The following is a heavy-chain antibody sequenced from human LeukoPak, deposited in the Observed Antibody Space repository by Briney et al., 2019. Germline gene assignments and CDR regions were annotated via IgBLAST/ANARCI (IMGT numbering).Heavy chain of an antibody. Sequence: GGSLRLSCAASEFTVSVNYMSWVRQAPGKGLEWVSFIYSGGSTYYADSVKGRFTISRDNSKDTLYLQMNSLRAEDTAVYYCALSSGYATTFDYWGQGTLVTVSS. V-gene: IGHV3-66*01. D-gene: IGHD3-22*01. CDR3: ALSSGYATTFDY. CDR2: IYSGGST. CDR1: EFTVSVNY. J-gene: IGHJ4*02.